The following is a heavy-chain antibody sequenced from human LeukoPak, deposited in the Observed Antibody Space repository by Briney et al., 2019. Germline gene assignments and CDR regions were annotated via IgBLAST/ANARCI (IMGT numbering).Heavy chain of an antibody. V-gene: IGHV3-23*01. CDR3: AKRITVVARDAFDI. CDR1: GSTFSTYA. J-gene: IGHJ3*02. D-gene: IGHD6-19*01. Sequence: GGSLRLSCAASGSTFSTYAMSWVRQAPGKGLEWVSSISGSGGSTFYADSVEGRFTISRDNSKNTLYLQMNSLRAEDTAVYYCAKRITVVARDAFDIWGQGTMVTVSS. CDR2: ISGSGGST.